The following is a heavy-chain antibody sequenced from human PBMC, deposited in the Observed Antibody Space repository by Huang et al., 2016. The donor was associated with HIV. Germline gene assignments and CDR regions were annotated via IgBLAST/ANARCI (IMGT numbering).Heavy chain of an antibody. D-gene: IGHD3-16*01. CDR2: INHGGGT. CDR3: AREIMMSFGGPFDS. CDR1: GGSFSGYF. Sequence: QVQLEQWGAGLLKPSETLSLTCAVYGGSFSGYFWNWIRQSPGKGLDWIGQINHGGGTDYNPSLKSRATISVDTSKNQFSLRLTSVTAADTAIYYCAREIMMSFGGPFDSWGHGNLVTVSS. J-gene: IGHJ5*01. V-gene: IGHV4-34*02.